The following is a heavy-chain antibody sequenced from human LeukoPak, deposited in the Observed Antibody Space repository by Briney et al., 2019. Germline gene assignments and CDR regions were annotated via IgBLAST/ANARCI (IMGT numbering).Heavy chain of an antibody. Sequence: SVKVSCKASGGTFSSYAIIWVRQAPGQGLEWMGAIIPIFGTVNYAQKFQGRVTITTDESTSTAYMELSSLRSEDTAVYYCARSIAARPGYMDVWGKGTTVTVSS. CDR2: IIPIFGTV. V-gene: IGHV1-69*05. CDR1: GGTFSSYA. CDR3: ARSIAARPGYMDV. J-gene: IGHJ6*03. D-gene: IGHD6-6*01.